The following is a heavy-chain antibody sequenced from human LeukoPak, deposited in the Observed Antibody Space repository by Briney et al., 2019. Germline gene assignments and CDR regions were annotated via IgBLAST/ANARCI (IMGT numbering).Heavy chain of an antibody. CDR3: ARGRRSIAALAFDY. CDR2: IYHSGST. CDR1: GGSISSGYY. D-gene: IGHD6-6*01. J-gene: IGHJ4*02. V-gene: IGHV4-38-2*02. Sequence: SETLSLTCTVSGGSISSGYYWGWIRQPPGKGLEWIGSIYHSGSTYYNPSLKSRVTISVDTSKNQFSLKLSSVTAADTAVYYCARGRRSIAALAFDYWGQGTLVTVSS.